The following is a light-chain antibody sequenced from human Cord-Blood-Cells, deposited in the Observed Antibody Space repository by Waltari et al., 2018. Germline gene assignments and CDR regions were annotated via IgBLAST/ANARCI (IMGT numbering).Light chain of an antibody. V-gene: IGLV2-11*01. Sequence: QSALTPPRSVSGSPGQSVTISCTGTSSDVGGYNCVSWYQQHPGKAPELMIYDASKRPSGVPDRFSGSKSVNTASLTISGLQAEDEADYYCCSYAGSYTFEGFGGGTKLTVL. CDR3: CSYAGSYTFEG. CDR1: SSDVGGYNC. CDR2: DAS. J-gene: IGLJ3*02.